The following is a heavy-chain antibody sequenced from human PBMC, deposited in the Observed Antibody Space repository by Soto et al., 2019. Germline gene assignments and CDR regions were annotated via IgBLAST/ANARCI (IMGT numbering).Heavy chain of an antibody. V-gene: IGHV1-18*01. J-gene: IGHJ4*02. CDR2: ISAYNGNT. D-gene: IGHD3-22*01. CDR1: GYTFTSYG. Sequence: ASVKVSCKASGYTFTSYGISWVRQAPGQGLEWMGWISAYNGNTNYAQKLQGRVTMTTDTSTSTAYMELRSLRSDDTAVYYCARDRGRVVLTRIFDYRGQGTLVTVSS. CDR3: ARDRGRVVLTRIFDY.